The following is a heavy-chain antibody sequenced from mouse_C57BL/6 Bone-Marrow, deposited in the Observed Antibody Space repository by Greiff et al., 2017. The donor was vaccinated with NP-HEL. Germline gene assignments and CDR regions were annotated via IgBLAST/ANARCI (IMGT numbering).Heavy chain of an antibody. CDR3: TRGVYYGSDY. D-gene: IGHD2-2*01. CDR2: IDTETGGT. J-gene: IGHJ2*01. CDR1: GYTFTDYE. Sequence: QVQLQQSGAELVRPGASVTLSCKASGYTFTDYEMHWVKQTPVHGLDWIGAIDTETGGTAYNQKFKGKAILTADKSASTAYMELRSLTSEDSAVYYCTRGVYYGSDYWGQGTTLTVSS. V-gene: IGHV1-15*01.